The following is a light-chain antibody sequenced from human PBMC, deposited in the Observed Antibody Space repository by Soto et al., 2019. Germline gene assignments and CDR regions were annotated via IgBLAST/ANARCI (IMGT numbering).Light chain of an antibody. CDR3: QQYGSSPRT. J-gene: IGKJ1*01. CDR1: QSLSSTY. V-gene: IGKV3-20*01. CDR2: RAS. Sequence: EIVLTQSPGTLSLSPGERATLSCRASQSLSSTYLAWYQQKPGQAPRLLIYRASNRATGIPDRFSGSGSGADFTLTISRMEPEDFAVYYCQQYGSSPRTFGQGTKVELK.